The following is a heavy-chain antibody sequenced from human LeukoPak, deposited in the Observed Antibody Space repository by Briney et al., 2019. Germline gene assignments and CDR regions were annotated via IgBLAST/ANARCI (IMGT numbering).Heavy chain of an antibody. CDR1: GGSMTTHH. CDR2: EFDSGRT. Sequence: SETLSLTCTVSGGSMTTHHWNWIRQTPGKGLEWIGYEFDSGRTKENPSLKSRVTLSADTSKNQLSLRLSSVTAADTAVYYCTTIKRGNIFGYFDFWGQGILVTVSS. D-gene: IGHD5-18*01. CDR3: TTIKRGNIFGYFDF. V-gene: IGHV4-59*11. J-gene: IGHJ4*02.